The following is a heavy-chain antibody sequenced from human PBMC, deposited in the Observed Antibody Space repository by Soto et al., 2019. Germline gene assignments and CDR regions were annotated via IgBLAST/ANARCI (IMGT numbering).Heavy chain of an antibody. V-gene: IGHV3-23*01. J-gene: IGHJ3*02. CDR1: GFTFSSYA. CDR3: AKEIQLWLRAFDI. Sequence: GSLRLSCAASGFTFSSYAMSWVRQAPGKGLEWVSAISGSGGSTYYADSVKGRFTTSRNNSKNTLYLQMNSLRAEDTAVYYCAKEIQLWLRAFDIWGQGTMVTVSS. CDR2: ISGSGGST. D-gene: IGHD5-18*01.